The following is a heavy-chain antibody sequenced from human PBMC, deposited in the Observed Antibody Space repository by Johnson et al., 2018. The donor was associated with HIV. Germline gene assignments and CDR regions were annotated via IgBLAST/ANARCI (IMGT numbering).Heavy chain of an antibody. CDR2: ISGSGGST. CDR3: AKDCGRWLQSDAFDI. D-gene: IGHD5-24*01. J-gene: IGHJ3*02. Sequence: EQLVESGGGLVQPGGSLGLSCAASGFTFSSSAMSWVRQAPGKGLEWVSAISGSGGSTYYADSVKGRFTISRDNSKNTLYLQMNSLRAEDTAVYYCAKDCGRWLQSDAFDIWGQGTMVTVSS. V-gene: IGHV3-23*04. CDR1: GFTFSSSA.